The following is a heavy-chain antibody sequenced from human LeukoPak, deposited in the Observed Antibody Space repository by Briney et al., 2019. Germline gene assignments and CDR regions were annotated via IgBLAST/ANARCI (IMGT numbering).Heavy chain of an antibody. Sequence: GGSLRLSCAASGFTFSSYSMNWVRQAPGKGLEWVSYISSSSSTIYYADSVKGRFTISRDNAKNSLYLQMNSLRAEDTAVYYCARRGIWTDMEVWGKGTTVTVSS. CDR2: ISSSSSTI. D-gene: IGHD3/OR15-3a*01. J-gene: IGHJ6*03. V-gene: IGHV3-48*01. CDR1: GFTFSSYS. CDR3: ARRGIWTDMEV.